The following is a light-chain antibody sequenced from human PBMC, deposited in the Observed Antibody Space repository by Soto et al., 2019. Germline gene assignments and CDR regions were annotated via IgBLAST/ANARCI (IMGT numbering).Light chain of an antibody. J-gene: IGKJ1*01. CDR3: QQSYSIPWT. CDR2: AAS. Sequence: DIQMTQSPSSLSSSLGDGVTITCRASQSISRYLNWYQQKPGKAPKVLIYAASSLQSGVPSRFSVSGSGTDFTLTISSLKTEDFATYYCQQSYSIPWTFGQGTKVDIK. CDR1: QSISRY. V-gene: IGKV1-39*01.